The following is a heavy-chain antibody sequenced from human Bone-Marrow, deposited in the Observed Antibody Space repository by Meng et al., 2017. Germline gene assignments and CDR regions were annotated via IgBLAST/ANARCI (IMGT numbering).Heavy chain of an antibody. CDR2: TYYRSKWYN. V-gene: IGHV6-1*01. D-gene: IGHD6-13*01. J-gene: IGHJ4*02. Sequence: QVQLPQSGPGLFKPSQTLSLPCAIAGASVSSNSAAWNWIRQSPSRGLEWLGRTYYRSKWYNDYAVSVKSRITINPDTSKNQFSLQLNSVTPEDTAAYYCARGGIAAARPDYWGQGTLVTVSS. CDR1: GASVSSNSAA. CDR3: ARGGIAAARPDY.